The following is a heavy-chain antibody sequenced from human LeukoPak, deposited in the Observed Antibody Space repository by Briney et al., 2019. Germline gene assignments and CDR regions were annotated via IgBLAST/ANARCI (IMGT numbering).Heavy chain of an antibody. CDR2: RNPNSGNS. CDR3: ARTIAARYYYMDV. Sequence: ASVKVSCKASGYTFTSYDIHWVRQASGQGLEWMGWRNPNSGNSGYAQMFQGRVTMTRNNSIGTAYMELRSLKSEDTAVYYCARTIAARYYYMDVWGKGTTVTVSS. D-gene: IGHD6-6*01. V-gene: IGHV1-8*01. CDR1: GYTFTSYD. J-gene: IGHJ6*03.